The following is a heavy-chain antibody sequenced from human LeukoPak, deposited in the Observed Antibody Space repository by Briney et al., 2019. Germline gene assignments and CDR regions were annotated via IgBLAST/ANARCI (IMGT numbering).Heavy chain of an antibody. CDR3: ARVGVAGFDY. D-gene: IGHD6-19*01. CDR2: ISSSAGST. J-gene: IGHJ4*02. V-gene: IGHV3-64*02. Sequence: GGSLRLSCAASGFTFSNYAMHWVRQAPGKGLEFVSVISSSAGSTYYADSVKGRFTISRDNSKNTLYLQMSSLRVEDTAMYYCARVGVAGFDYWGQGTLVSVSS. CDR1: GFTFSNYA.